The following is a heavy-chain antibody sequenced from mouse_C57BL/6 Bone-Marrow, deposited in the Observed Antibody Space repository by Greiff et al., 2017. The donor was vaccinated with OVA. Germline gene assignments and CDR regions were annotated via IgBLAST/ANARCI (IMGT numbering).Heavy chain of an antibody. D-gene: IGHD1-1*01. CDR2: INPNNGGT. CDR3: ARRTTVVGGYFDY. V-gene: IGHV1-26*01. CDR1: GYTFTDYY. Sequence: EVQLQQSGPELVKPGASVKISCKASGYTFTDYYMNWVKQSHGKSLEWIGDINPNNGGTSYNQKFKGKATLTVDKSSSTAYMELRSLTSEDSAVYYCARRTTVVGGYFDYWGQGTTLTVSS. J-gene: IGHJ2*01.